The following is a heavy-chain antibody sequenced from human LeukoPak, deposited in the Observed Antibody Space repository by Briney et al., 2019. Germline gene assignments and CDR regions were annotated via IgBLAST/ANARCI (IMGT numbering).Heavy chain of an antibody. D-gene: IGHD4-17*01. CDR3: ARGDGDLYYFDY. V-gene: IGHV1-69*06. CDR1: GGTFSSYA. J-gene: IGHJ4*02. CDR2: IIPIFGTA. Sequence: GASVKVSCKASGGTFSSYAISWVRQAPGQGLEWMGGIIPIFGTANYAQKFQGRVTITADKSASTAYMELSSLRSEDTAVYYCARGDGDLYYFDYWGQGTLVTVSS.